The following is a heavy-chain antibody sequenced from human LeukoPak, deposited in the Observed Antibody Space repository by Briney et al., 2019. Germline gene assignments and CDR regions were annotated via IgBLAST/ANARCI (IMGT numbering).Heavy chain of an antibody. V-gene: IGHV3-23*01. Sequence: GGSLRLSCAASGFTLSTYAMSWVCQAPGKGLEWVSSISGSGTTTYYADSVKGRFTIYRENSKNTLFLQMYSLAAEDTALYYCARHQTSYSSSSYTQDWGQGTLVTVSS. CDR1: GFTLSTYA. CDR2: ISGSGTTT. D-gene: IGHD6-13*01. J-gene: IGHJ4*02. CDR3: ARHQTSYSSSSYTQD.